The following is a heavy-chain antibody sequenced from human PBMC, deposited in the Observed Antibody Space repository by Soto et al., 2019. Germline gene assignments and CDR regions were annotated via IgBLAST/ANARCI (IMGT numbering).Heavy chain of an antibody. CDR3: ARDVVVTARDYYGMDV. J-gene: IGHJ6*02. Sequence: SETLSLTCTVSGGSISSGDYYWSWIRQPPGKGLEWIGYIYYSGSTYYNPSLKSRVTISVDTSKNQFSLKLSSVTAADTAVYYCARDVVVTARDYYGMDVWGQGTTVTVSS. V-gene: IGHV4-30-4*01. D-gene: IGHD2-21*02. CDR1: GGSISSGDYY. CDR2: IYYSGST.